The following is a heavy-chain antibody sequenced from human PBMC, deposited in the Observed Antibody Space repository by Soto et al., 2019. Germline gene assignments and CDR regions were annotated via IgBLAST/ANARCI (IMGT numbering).Heavy chain of an antibody. CDR3: ARDLAYPSQSRPPNIAVAGACDY. Sequence: QVQLVESGGGVVQPGRSLRLSCAASGFTFSSYAMHWVRQAPGKGLEWVAVISYDGSNKYYADSVKGRFTISRDNSKNTLYRQMNGLRAEDTAVYYCARDLAYPSQSRPPNIAVAGACDYWGQGTLVTVSS. D-gene: IGHD6-19*01. V-gene: IGHV3-30-3*01. CDR2: ISYDGSNK. CDR1: GFTFSSYA. J-gene: IGHJ4*02.